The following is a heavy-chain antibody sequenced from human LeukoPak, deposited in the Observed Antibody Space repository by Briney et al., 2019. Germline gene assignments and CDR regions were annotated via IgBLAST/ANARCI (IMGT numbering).Heavy chain of an antibody. J-gene: IGHJ4*02. V-gene: IGHV1-2*02. Sequence: ASVTVSRKSSGFTFTDEYIHWVRQAPGQGLEWMGWINPYSGAINYAQKFQGRVTLTRDTSISTAYMELSRLTSGDTAVYYCARDPKSQLLLDHWGQGTLVTVSS. D-gene: IGHD2-2*01. CDR3: ARDPKSQLLLDH. CDR1: GFTFTDEY. CDR2: INPYSGAI.